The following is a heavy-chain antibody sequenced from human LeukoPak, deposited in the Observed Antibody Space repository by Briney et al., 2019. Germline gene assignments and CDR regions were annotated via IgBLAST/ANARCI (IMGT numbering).Heavy chain of an antibody. CDR1: GFTFDDYG. V-gene: IGHV3-30*02. Sequence: GGSLRLSCAASGFTFDDYGMSWVRQAPGKGLEWVAFIRYDGSNKYYADSVKGRFTISRDNAKNSLYLQVNSLRAEDTAVYYCAREAPLAYEVYYYYMDVWGKGTTVTVSS. J-gene: IGHJ6*03. D-gene: IGHD5-12*01. CDR2: IRYDGSNK. CDR3: AREAPLAYEVYYYYMDV.